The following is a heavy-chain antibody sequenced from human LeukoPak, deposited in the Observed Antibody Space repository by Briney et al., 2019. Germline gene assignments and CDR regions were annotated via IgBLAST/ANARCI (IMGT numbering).Heavy chain of an antibody. CDR2: IYSGGST. CDR3: ATPYDSSGYYYSRDAFDI. V-gene: IGHV3-66*04. D-gene: IGHD3-22*01. Sequence: PGGSLRLSCAASGFTVSSNYMSWVRQAPGKGLEWVSVIYSGGSTYYADSVKGRFTISRDNSKNTLYLQMNSLRAEDTAVYYCATPYDSSGYYYSRDAFDIWGQGTMVTVSS. J-gene: IGHJ3*02. CDR1: GFTVSSNY.